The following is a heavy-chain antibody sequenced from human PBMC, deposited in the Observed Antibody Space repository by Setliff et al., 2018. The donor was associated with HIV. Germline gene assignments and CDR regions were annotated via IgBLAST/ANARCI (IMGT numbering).Heavy chain of an antibody. J-gene: IGHJ3*01. CDR3: ARGAGDRGDAFDV. Sequence: KASETLSLTCTVSGDSISSSSYYWGWIRQPPGKGLEWIGSIYYSGSTFYNPSLKSRVTISIDTSKNQFSLKLSFVTAADTAVYYCARGAGDRGDAFDVWGQGTMVTVSS. V-gene: IGHV4-39*07. CDR2: IYYSGST. CDR1: GDSISSSSYY. D-gene: IGHD7-27*01.